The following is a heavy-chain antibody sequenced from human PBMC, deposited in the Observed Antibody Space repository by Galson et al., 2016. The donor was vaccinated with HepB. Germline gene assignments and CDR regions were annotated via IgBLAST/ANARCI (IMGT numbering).Heavy chain of an antibody. CDR3: ARDRHRSAWYGAIDY. D-gene: IGHD6-19*01. CDR1: GFRFDDYA. J-gene: IGHJ4*02. CDR2: ISWNSGSI. V-gene: IGHV3-9*01. Sequence: SLRLSCAASGFRFDDYAMHWVRLVPGKGLEWVSGISWNSGSIGYPDSVKGRFTVSRDNAKNSLYLQMNSLRVEDTAVYYCARDRHRSAWYGAIDYWGQGTLVTVSS.